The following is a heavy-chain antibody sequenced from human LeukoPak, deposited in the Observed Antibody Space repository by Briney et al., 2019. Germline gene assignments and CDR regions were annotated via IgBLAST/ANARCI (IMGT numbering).Heavy chain of an antibody. V-gene: IGHV3-30*04. J-gene: IGHJ4*02. CDR3: ARDEGSGWIGY. D-gene: IGHD6-19*01. Sequence: GGSLRLSCAASGFTFSSYAMHWVRQAPGKGLEWEAVISYDGSNKYYADSVKGRFTISRDNSKNTLYLQMNSLRAEDTAVYYCARDEGSGWIGYWGQGTLVTVSS. CDR2: ISYDGSNK. CDR1: GFTFSSYA.